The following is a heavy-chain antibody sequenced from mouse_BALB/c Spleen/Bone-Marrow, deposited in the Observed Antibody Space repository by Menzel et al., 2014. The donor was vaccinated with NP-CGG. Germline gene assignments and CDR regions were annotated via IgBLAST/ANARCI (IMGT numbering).Heavy chain of an antibody. CDR3: TRVTTDWYFDV. CDR2: INPYNGDT. J-gene: IGHJ1*01. V-gene: IGHV1-20*02. D-gene: IGHD1-1*01. CDR1: GYSFTGYF. Sequence: VQLKQSGPELVKPGASVKISCKASGYSFTGYFMNWVMQSHGKSLEWIGRINPYNGDTFYNQKFKGKATLTVDKSSSTAHMELRSLASEDSAVYYSTRVTTDWYFDVWGSGTTVTVSS.